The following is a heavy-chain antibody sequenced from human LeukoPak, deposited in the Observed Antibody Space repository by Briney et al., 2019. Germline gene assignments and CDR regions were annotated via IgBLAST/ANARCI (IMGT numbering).Heavy chain of an antibody. V-gene: IGHV5-51*01. D-gene: IGHD5-18*01. Sequence: GESLKISCKGSGYRFNNYWICWVRQMPGKGLEWMGIIYPGDSDTRYSPSFQGQVTISADRSISTAYLQWSSLKASDTAMYYCARQAYTYAPFDYWGQGTLVTVSS. CDR1: GYRFNNYW. J-gene: IGHJ4*02. CDR2: IYPGDSDT. CDR3: ARQAYTYAPFDY.